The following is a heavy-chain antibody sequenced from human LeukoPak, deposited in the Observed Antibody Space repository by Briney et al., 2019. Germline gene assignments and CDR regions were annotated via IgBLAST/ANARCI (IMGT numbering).Heavy chain of an antibody. Sequence: GGSLRLSCAASVFTFSSYSMNWVRQAPGKGLEWVSSISSSSSYIYYADSVKGRLTISRDNAKNSLYLQMNSLRAEDTAVYYCARVEQYRYYYYYMDVWGKGTTVTVSS. D-gene: IGHD1/OR15-1a*01. CDR1: VFTFSSYS. CDR3: ARVEQYRYYYYYMDV. V-gene: IGHV3-21*01. CDR2: ISSSSSYI. J-gene: IGHJ6*03.